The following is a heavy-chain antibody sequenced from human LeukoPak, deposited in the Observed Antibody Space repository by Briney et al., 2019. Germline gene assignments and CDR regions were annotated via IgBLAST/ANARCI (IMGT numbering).Heavy chain of an antibody. Sequence: GGALRLSCAASGFTFSSYAMHWVRQAPGKGLEWVAVISYDGSNKYYADSVKGRFTISRDNFKNTLYLQMNSLRAEDTAVYYCARTPYYDFWSGYSAYFDYWGQGTLVTVSS. D-gene: IGHD3-3*01. J-gene: IGHJ4*02. CDR1: GFTFSSYA. V-gene: IGHV3-30*04. CDR3: ARTPYYDFWSGYSAYFDY. CDR2: ISYDGSNK.